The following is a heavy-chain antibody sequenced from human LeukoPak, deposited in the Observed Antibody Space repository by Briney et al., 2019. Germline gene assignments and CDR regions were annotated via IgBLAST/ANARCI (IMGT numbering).Heavy chain of an antibody. V-gene: IGHV3-23*01. J-gene: IGHJ4*02. Sequence: GGSLRLSCAASGFTFSSCAMAWVRQAPGKGLEWVSSISDSGSKTYSADSVKGRFAISRDNSKNTLCLQMNSLRAEDTALYYCAKDRYGNNYGKFDYWGQGILVTVSS. CDR1: GFTFSSCA. D-gene: IGHD5-18*01. CDR2: ISDSGSKT. CDR3: AKDRYGNNYGKFDY.